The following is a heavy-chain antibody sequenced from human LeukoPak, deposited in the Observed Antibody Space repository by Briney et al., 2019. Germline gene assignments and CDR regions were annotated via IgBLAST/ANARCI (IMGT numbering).Heavy chain of an antibody. CDR2: IWYDGSNK. CDR1: GFTFSSYG. V-gene: IGHV3-33*01. D-gene: IGHD5-18*01. CDR3: ARRGYSYGFFPTPNYYYYGMDV. J-gene: IGHJ6*02. Sequence: GGSLRLSCAASGFTFSSYGMHWVRQAPGKGLEWVAVIWYDGSNKYYADSVKGRFTISRDNSKNTLYLQMNSLRAEDTAVYYCARRGYSYGFFPTPNYYYYGMDVWGQGTTVTVSS.